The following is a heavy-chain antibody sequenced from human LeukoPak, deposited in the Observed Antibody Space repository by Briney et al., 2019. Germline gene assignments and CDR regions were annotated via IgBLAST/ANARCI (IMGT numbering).Heavy chain of an antibody. Sequence: ASVKVSCKASGYTFTSYGISWVRQAPGQGLEWMGWISAYNGNTHYAQKLQGRVTMTTDTSTSTVYMELRSLRSDDTAMYYCARDIKRSRARWENLGFDPWGQGTLVTVSS. CDR1: GYTFTSYG. CDR2: ISAYNGNT. V-gene: IGHV1-18*01. J-gene: IGHJ5*02. D-gene: IGHD1-14*01. CDR3: ARDIKRSRARWENLGFDP.